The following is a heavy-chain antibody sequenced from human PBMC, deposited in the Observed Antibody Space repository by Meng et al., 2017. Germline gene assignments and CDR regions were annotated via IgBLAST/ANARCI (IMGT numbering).Heavy chain of an antibody. CDR2: IYTSGST. D-gene: IGHD6-13*01. CDR3: ARGGGSSWSHYNDY. CDR1: GCSISSYS. J-gene: IGHJ4*02. V-gene: IGHV4-4*07. Sequence: QVQPPEPGPGLVKPSETLSPTLSFSGCSISSYSWSWIRQPAGKGLEWIGRIYTSGSTNYNPSLKSRVTMSVDTSKNQFSLKLSSVTAADTAVYYCARGGGSSWSHYNDYWGQGTLVTVSS.